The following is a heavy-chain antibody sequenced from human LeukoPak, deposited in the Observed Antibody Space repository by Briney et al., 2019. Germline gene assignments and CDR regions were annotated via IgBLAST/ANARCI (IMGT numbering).Heavy chain of an antibody. J-gene: IGHJ2*01. D-gene: IGHD3-9*01. V-gene: IGHV1-18*01. CDR2: VSAYNGNT. CDR1: GYTFTSYG. CDR3: ARGGIRYFDPNWYFDL. Sequence: ASVKVSCKASGYTFTSYGISWVRQAPGQGLEWMGWVSAYNGNTNYAQKLQGRVTMTTDTSTSTAYMELRSLRSDDTAVYYCARGGIRYFDPNWYFDLWGRGTLVTVSS.